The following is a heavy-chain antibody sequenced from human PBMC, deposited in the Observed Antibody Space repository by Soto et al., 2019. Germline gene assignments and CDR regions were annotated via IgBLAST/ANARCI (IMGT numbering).Heavy chain of an antibody. J-gene: IGHJ4*02. CDR1: AFTFSSYA. Sequence: PGGSLRLSCAASAFTFSSYAMSWVRQAPGKGLEWVSTISGSGGSTHYADSVKGRFTISRDNSKNTLYLQMNSLRAEDTALYYCAKSSYSGSYSGYDYWGQGTLVTVSS. CDR2: ISGSGGST. CDR3: AKSSYSGSYSGYDY. D-gene: IGHD1-26*01. V-gene: IGHV3-23*01.